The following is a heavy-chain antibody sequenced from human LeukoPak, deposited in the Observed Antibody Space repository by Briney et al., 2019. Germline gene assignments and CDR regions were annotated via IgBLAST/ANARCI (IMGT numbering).Heavy chain of an antibody. D-gene: IGHD6-6*01. CDR1: GFTFSSYA. J-gene: IGHJ4*02. CDR3: VKGVAARRGHFDY. Sequence: GGSVSLPCSASGFTFSSYAMHWVRQAPGKGLEYVSAISSNGGSTYYAASVKGRFIISRDNSKNTLSLQMSSLRAEDTAVYYCVKGVAARRGHFDYWVQGSMVTVSS. V-gene: IGHV3-64D*09. CDR2: ISSNGGST.